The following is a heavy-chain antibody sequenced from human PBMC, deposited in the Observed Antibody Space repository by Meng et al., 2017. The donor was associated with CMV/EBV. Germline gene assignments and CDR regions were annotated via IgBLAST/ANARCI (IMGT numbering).Heavy chain of an antibody. D-gene: IGHD2-2*01. CDR2: INHSGST. CDR3: ARDRRPDIVVVPAADPYYYYYGVDV. J-gene: IGHJ6*02. CDR1: GGSFSGYY. Sequence: SETLSLTCAVYGGSFSGYYWSWIRQPPGKGLEWIGEINHSGSTNYNPSLKSRVTISVDTSKNQFSLKLSSVTAADTAVYYCARDRRPDIVVVPAADPYYYYYGVDVWGQGTTVTVSS. V-gene: IGHV4-34*01.